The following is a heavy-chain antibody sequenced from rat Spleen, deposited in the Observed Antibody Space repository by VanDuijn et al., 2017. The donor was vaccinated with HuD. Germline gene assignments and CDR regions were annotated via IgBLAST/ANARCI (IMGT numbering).Heavy chain of an antibody. J-gene: IGHJ4*01. CDR1: GFTFSDYN. Sequence: EVQLVESGGGLVQPGRSLKLSCAASGFTFSDYNMAWVRQAPKKGLEWVATIIYDGSRTYYRDSVKGRFTISRDNAKSTLYLQMDSLRSEDTATYYCATLDTYYGYTYVMDAWGQGASVTVSS. CDR2: IIYDGSRT. CDR3: ATLDTYYGYTYVMDA. D-gene: IGHD1-9*01. V-gene: IGHV5S10*01.